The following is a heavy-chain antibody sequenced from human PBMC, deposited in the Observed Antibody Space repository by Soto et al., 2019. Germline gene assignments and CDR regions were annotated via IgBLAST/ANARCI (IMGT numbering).Heavy chain of an antibody. V-gene: IGHV3-23*01. J-gene: IGHJ4*02. CDR1: GFTFSDYS. CDR2: ISGRGST. Sequence: EVQLLDSGGGLVQPGGSLRLSCAASGFTFSDYSMSWVRQAPGKGLEWVSAISGRGSTYYADSVKGRFTISRDNSKNTMYVQMNSLRAEDTAVYYCAKGSRYSGYINYFDYWGQGTLVTISS. CDR3: AKGSRYSGYINYFDY. D-gene: IGHD5-12*01.